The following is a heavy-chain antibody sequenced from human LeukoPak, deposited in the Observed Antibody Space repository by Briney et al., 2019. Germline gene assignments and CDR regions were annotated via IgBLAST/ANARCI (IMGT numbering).Heavy chain of an antibody. CDR1: GFTFDNYV. Sequence: PGRSLRLSCAASGFTFDNYVIHWVRQAPGKGLEWVSGISWKSGSIGYADSVKGRFTVSRDNAKNTLYLQVNNLRAEDTAVYYCARGPSSNWSGLDFWGQGTLLTVSS. D-gene: IGHD6-13*01. CDR3: ARGPSSNWSGLDF. V-gene: IGHV3-9*01. J-gene: IGHJ4*02. CDR2: ISWKSGSI.